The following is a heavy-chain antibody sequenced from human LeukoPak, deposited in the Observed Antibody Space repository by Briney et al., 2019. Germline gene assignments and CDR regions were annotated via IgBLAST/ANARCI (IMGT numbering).Heavy chain of an antibody. Sequence: GGSLRLSCAASGCTFSNYWMNWLRQAPGKGLEWVANIKQDGSEKYYVDSVKGRFTISRDNAKNSRYLQMNSLRAEDAGVYYCAKEGAYPIITYDSWGQGTLVTVSS. V-gene: IGHV3-7*01. CDR3: AKEGAYPIITYDS. CDR1: GCTFSNYW. J-gene: IGHJ5*01. CDR2: IKQDGSEK. D-gene: IGHD1-14*01.